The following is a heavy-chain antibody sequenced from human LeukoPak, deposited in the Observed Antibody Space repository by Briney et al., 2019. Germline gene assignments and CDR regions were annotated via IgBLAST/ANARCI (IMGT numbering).Heavy chain of an antibody. J-gene: IGHJ3*01. V-gene: IGHV4-34*01. CDR3: ARTRDNYYDASPNAFDV. Sequence: SETLSLTCAVYGGSFSDYYWTWIRQPPGKGLEWIGEINHSGSTNYNPSLKSRVTISVHTSKNQFSLKLSSVTAADTAMYYCARTRDNYYDASPNAFDVWGQGTMVTVSS. CDR2: INHSGST. CDR1: GGSFSDYY. D-gene: IGHD3-22*01.